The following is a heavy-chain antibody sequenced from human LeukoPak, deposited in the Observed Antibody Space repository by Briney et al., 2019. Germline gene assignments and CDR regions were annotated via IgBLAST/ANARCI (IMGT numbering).Heavy chain of an antibody. D-gene: IGHD5-12*01. J-gene: IGHJ1*01. CDR1: GGSISSGSYY. CDR3: ARGLEYFQH. CDR2: TYTSGST. Sequence: SETLSLTCTVSGGSISSGSYYWSWIRQPAGKGLEWIGRTYTSGSTNYNPPLKSRVTISVDTSKNQLSLKLSSVTAADTAVYYCARGLEYFQHWGQGTLVTVSS. V-gene: IGHV4-61*02.